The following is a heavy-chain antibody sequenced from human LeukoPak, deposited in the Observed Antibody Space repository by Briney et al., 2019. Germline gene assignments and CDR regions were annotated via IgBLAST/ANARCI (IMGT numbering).Heavy chain of an antibody. J-gene: IGHJ4*02. V-gene: IGHV1-69*05. CDR3: ATPTSGSYLSSTLDY. CDR2: IIPIFGTA. CDR1: GGTFSSYA. D-gene: IGHD1-26*01. Sequence: SVKVSCKASGGTFSSYAISWVRRAPGQGLEWMGGIIPIFGTANYAQKFQGRVTITTDESTSTAYMELSSLRSEDTAVYYCATPTSGSYLSSTLDYWGQGTLVTVSS.